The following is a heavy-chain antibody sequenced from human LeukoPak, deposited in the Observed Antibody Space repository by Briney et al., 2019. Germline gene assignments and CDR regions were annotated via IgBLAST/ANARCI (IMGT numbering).Heavy chain of an antibody. J-gene: IGHJ4*02. V-gene: IGHV3-11*04. CDR2: INSKGDNI. Sequence: GGSLRHSCVGSGFTFSDHFMSWIRQVPGKEPEWLSYINSKGDNILYRDSVKGRFTISRDNAENSLYLQMNSLKAEDTAVYYCATSRVFDYWGQGALVIVSS. CDR1: GFTFSDHF. CDR3: ATSRVFDY.